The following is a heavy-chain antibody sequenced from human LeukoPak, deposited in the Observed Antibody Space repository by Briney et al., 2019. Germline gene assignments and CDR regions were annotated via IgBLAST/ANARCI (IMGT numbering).Heavy chain of an antibody. J-gene: IGHJ6*03. D-gene: IGHD3-10*01. CDR3: ARMVEVYYGSGSYYYYYYMDV. V-gene: IGHV4-61*02. Sequence: SETLSLTCTVSGGSISSGSYYWSWIRQPAGKGLEWIGRIYTSGSTNYNPSLKSRVTMSVDTSKNQFSLKLSSVTAADTAVYYCARMVEVYYGSGSYYYYYYMDVWGKGTTVTISS. CDR2: IYTSGST. CDR1: GGSISSGSYY.